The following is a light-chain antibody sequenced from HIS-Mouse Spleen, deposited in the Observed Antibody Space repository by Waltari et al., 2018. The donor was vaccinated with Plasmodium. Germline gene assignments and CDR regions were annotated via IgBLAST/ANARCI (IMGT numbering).Light chain of an antibody. CDR2: KDR. CDR3: QSADSSGTYWV. V-gene: IGLV3-25*03. J-gene: IGLJ3*02. CDR1: ALPKQY. Sequence: SSELTQPPSVSVSPGQTARITCSGDALPKQYASWYQQKPGQAPVLVKYKDRERPSGIPERFSGSSSGTTVTLTISGVQAEDEADYYCQSADSSGTYWVFGGGTKLTVL.